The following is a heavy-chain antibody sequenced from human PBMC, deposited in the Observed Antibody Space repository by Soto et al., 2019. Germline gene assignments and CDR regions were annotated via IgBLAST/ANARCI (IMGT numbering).Heavy chain of an antibody. J-gene: IGHJ3*02. Sequence: GGSLRLSCAASGFTFSSYSMNWVRQAPGKGLEWVSYISSSSSSTIYYADSVKGRFTISRDNAKNSLYLQMNSLRAEDTAVYYCARDKWATGPTTGDAFDIWGQGTMVTVSS. V-gene: IGHV3-48*01. CDR1: GFTFSSYS. D-gene: IGHD4-17*01. CDR2: ISSSSSSTI. CDR3: ARDKWATGPTTGDAFDI.